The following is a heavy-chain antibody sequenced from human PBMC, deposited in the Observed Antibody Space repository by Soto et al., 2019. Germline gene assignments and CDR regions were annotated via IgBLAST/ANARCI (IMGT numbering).Heavy chain of an antibody. CDR1: GGTFSSST. CDR3: YITMVRGELYYFDY. Sequence: SVKVSCKASGGTFSSSTISWVRQAPGQGLEWMGRIIPILGIANYAQQFQGRVTITADTSTSTAYMELMSLSAEDTAVYYCYITMVRGELYYFDYCGQGTLVTVSA. V-gene: IGHV1-69*02. D-gene: IGHD3-10*01. J-gene: IGHJ4*02. CDR2: IIPILGIA.